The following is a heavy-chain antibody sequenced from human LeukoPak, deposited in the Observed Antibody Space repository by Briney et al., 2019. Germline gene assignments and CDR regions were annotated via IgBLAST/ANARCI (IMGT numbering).Heavy chain of an antibody. V-gene: IGHV3-7*01. J-gene: IGHJ4*02. CDR3: ARFRYSSSAFDY. CDR2: IKQDGSDR. D-gene: IGHD6-6*01. CDR1: GFTFSTYW. Sequence: GGSLRLSCAASGFTFSTYWMTWFRQAPGKGLEWVANIKQDGSDRYYVDSVKGRFTISRDNAKNSLYLQMNSLRAEDTAVYYCARFRYSSSAFDYWGQGTLVTVSS.